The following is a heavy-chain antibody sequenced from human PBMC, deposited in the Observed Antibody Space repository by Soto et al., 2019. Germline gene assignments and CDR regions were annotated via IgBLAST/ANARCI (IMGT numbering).Heavy chain of an antibody. Sequence: YETRCHTYTFYGVFFRAYYWILFLQPPGKGLEWIGEINQSGSTNYNPSLKSRVTISVDTSKNQFSLKMSSVTAADTAVYYCASDECDSRGHY. CDR1: GVFFRAYY. CDR2: INQSGST. CDR3: ASDECDSRGHY. J-gene: IGHJ6*01. D-gene: IGHD3-22*01. V-gene: IGHV4-34*01.